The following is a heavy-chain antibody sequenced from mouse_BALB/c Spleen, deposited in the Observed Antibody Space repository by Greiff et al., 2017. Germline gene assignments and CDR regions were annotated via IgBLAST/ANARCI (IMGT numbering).Heavy chain of an antibody. CDR2: INSNGGST. CDR3: ARAGALHWYFDV. J-gene: IGHJ1*01. CDR1: GFTFSSYG. V-gene: IGHV5-6-3*01. Sequence: EVKVVESGGDLVKPGGSLKLSCAASGFTFSSYGMSWVRQTPDKRLELVATINSNGGSTYYPDSVKGRFTISRDNAKNTLYLQMSSLKSEDTAMYYCARAGALHWYFDVWGAGTTVTVSS.